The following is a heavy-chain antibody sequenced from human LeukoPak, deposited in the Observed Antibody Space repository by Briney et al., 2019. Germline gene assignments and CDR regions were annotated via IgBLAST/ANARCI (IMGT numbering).Heavy chain of an antibody. D-gene: IGHD3-10*01. CDR2: INAGNGNT. V-gene: IGHV1-3*01. CDR1: GYTFTSYS. CDR3: ARGLFYLELVWFGESRTKENWFDP. Sequence: EASVKVSCKASGYTFTSYSMHWVRQAPGQRLEWMGWINAGNGNTKYSQKFQGRDTITRDTSASTAYMEMTSLRSEDTAVYYCARGLFYLELVWFGESRTKENWFDPWGQGTLVTVSS. J-gene: IGHJ5*02.